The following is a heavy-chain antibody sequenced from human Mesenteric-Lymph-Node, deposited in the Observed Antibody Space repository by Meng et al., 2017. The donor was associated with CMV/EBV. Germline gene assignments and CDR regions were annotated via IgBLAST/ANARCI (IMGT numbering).Heavy chain of an antibody. D-gene: IGHD2/OR15-2a*01. V-gene: IGHV4-61*08. CDR1: GVSVTSGAYH. Sequence: QVQLQESGPGLVKPSETLSLTCIVSGVSVTSGAYHRSWIRQSPGKGLEWIGYIYGTGITIYNPSLKSRVTILLETSKNQFSLKLNSVTTADTAVYYCAKSRSSTPGIVDDWGQGTLVTVSS. CDR3: AKSRSSTPGIVDD. CDR2: IYGTGIT. J-gene: IGHJ4*02.